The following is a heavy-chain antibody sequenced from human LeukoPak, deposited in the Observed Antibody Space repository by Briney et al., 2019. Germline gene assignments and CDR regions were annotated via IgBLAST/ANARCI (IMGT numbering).Heavy chain of an antibody. Sequence: ASETLSLTCTVSGGSISSYYWSWIRQPAGKGLEWIGRIYTSGSTNYNPSLKSRVTMSVDTSKNQFSLKLSSVTVADTAVYYCARVAVVGATVDYWGQGTLVTVSS. V-gene: IGHV4-4*07. J-gene: IGHJ4*02. D-gene: IGHD1-26*01. CDR2: IYTSGST. CDR1: GGSISSYY. CDR3: ARVAVVGATVDY.